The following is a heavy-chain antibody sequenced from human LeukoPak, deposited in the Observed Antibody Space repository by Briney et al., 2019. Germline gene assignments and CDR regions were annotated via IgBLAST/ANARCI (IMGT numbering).Heavy chain of an antibody. V-gene: IGHV4-59*08. CDR1: GGSISSYY. J-gene: IGHJ6*02. CDR3: ARHLRVTATDYYYYGMDV. CDR2: IYYNGST. Sequence: SETLSLTCTVSGGSISSYYWSWVRQPPGKGLEWIGHIYYNGSTNYNPSLKSRVTISVDTSKNQFSLKLSSVTAADTAVYYCARHLRVTATDYYYYGMDVWGQGTTVTVSS. D-gene: IGHD2-21*02.